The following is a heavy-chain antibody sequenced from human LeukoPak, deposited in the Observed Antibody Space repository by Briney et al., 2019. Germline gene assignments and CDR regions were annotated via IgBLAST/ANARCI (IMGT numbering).Heavy chain of an antibody. CDR3: ARGRDGYNYYFDY. J-gene: IGHJ4*02. CDR2: IIPIFGTA. D-gene: IGHD5-24*01. V-gene: IGHV1-69*05. CDR1: GGTFSSYA. Sequence: SVKVSCKASGGTFSSYAISWVRQAPGQGLEWMGRIIPIFGTANYAQKFQGRVTITTDESTSTAYMELSSLRAEDTAVYYCARGRDGYNYYFDYWGQGTLVTVSS.